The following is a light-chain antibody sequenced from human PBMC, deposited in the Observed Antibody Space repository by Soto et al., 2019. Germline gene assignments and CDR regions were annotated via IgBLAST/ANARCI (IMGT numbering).Light chain of an antibody. V-gene: IGKV3D-15*01. CDR3: QQYNNWPPIT. Sequence: IVLTQSPRTLSVSPGERATRSCTSSQSINSLYLAWYQQKPGPAPRLLISGSSSRATGIPDRFSGSGSGTEFTLTISSLQSQDFAVYYCQQYNNWPPITFGQGTRLEIK. CDR1: QSINSLY. CDR2: GSS. J-gene: IGKJ5*01.